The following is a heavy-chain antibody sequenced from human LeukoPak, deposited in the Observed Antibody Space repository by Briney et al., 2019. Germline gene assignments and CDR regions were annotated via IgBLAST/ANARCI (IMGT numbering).Heavy chain of an antibody. Sequence: GESLKISCKGSGYSFTNYWIAWVRQMPGQGLEWMGIIYPGDSDTRYSPSFQGQVTISADKSISTAYLQWSSLKASDTAMYYFARRGTQDNWFDPWGQETLVTVSS. CDR1: GYSFTNYW. CDR2: IYPGDSDT. D-gene: IGHD1-1*01. J-gene: IGHJ5*02. CDR3: ARRGTQDNWFDP. V-gene: IGHV5-51*01.